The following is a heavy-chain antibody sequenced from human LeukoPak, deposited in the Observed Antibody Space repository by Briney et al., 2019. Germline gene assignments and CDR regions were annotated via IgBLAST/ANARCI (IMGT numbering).Heavy chain of an antibody. CDR2: IYYSGST. D-gene: IGHD3-16*01. J-gene: IGHJ6*03. CDR3: AREASQKGAHYMDV. V-gene: IGHV4-59*01. Sequence: SETLSLTCTVSGGSISSYYWSWIRQPPGKGLEYIGYIYYSGSTNYNPSLKSRLTISVDTSKNQFSLKLSSVTAADTAVYYCAREASQKGAHYMDVWGKGTTVTISS. CDR1: GGSISSYY.